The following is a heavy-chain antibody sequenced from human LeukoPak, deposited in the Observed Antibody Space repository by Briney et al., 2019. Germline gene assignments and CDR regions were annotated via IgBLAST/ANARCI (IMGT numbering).Heavy chain of an antibody. Sequence: SETLSLTCAVYGGSFSGYYWGWIRQPPGKGLEWIGSIYHSGSTYYNPSLRSRVTISVDTSKNQFSLKPSSVTAADTAVYYCARDPSGSFFNWFDPWGQGTLVAVSS. V-gene: IGHV4-34*01. CDR1: GGSFSGYY. D-gene: IGHD1-26*01. J-gene: IGHJ5*02. CDR2: IYHSGST. CDR3: ARDPSGSFFNWFDP.